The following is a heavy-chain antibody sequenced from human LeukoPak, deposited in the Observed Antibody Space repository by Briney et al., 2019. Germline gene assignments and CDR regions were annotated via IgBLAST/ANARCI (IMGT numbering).Heavy chain of an antibody. CDR1: GYTFTSYD. D-gene: IGHD7-27*01. J-gene: IGHJ4*02. Sequence: ASVKVSCKASGYTFTSYDVNWFRQATGQGLEWMGWMNPNNGNTGYPQKFQGRVTLTRDTSISTAYMELSSLRSEDTAVYYCAKNTALTGEFESWGQGTLVTVSS. V-gene: IGHV1-8*01. CDR2: MNPNNGNT. CDR3: AKNTALTGEFES.